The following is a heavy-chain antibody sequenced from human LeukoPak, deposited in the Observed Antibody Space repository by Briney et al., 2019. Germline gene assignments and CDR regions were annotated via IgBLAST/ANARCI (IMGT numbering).Heavy chain of an antibody. CDR1: GFTFSSYA. CDR3: AKLGQDLYYYYYGMDV. Sequence: PGGSLRLSCAASGFTFSSYAMSWVRQAPGKGLEWVSAISGSGGSTYYADSVKGRFTISRDNSKNTLYLQMNSLRAEDTAVYYCAKLGQDLYYYYYGMDVWGQGTTVTVSS. J-gene: IGHJ6*02. V-gene: IGHV3-23*01. D-gene: IGHD7-27*01. CDR2: ISGSGGST.